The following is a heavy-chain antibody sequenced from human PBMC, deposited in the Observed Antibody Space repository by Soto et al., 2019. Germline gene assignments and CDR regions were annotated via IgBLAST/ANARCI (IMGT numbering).Heavy chain of an antibody. V-gene: IGHV1-69*06. J-gene: IGHJ5*02. D-gene: IGHD3-3*01. CDR2: IIPIFGTA. CDR1: GGTFSSYA. Sequence: QVQLVQSGAEVKKPGSSVKVSYKASGGTFSSYAISWVRQAPGQGLEWMGGIIPIFGTANYAQKFQGRVTITADKSTSTAYMELSSLRSEDTAVYYCARKAGLGSTIFGDSNWFDPWGQGTLVTVSS. CDR3: ARKAGLGSTIFGDSNWFDP.